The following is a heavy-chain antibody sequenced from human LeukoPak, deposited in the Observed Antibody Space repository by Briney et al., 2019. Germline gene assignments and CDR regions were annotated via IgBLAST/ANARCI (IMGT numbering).Heavy chain of an antibody. D-gene: IGHD3-10*01. V-gene: IGHV4-34*01. CDR3: ARDGYYYGSGSYHNGGFDY. Sequence: SETLSLTCAVYGGSFSAYYWSWIRQPPGKGLEWIGEISHSGSTNYNPSLKSRVTISVDTSKNQFSLKLSSVTAADTAVYYCARDGYYYGSGSYHNGGFDYWGQGTLVTVSS. CDR1: GGSFSAYY. J-gene: IGHJ4*02. CDR2: ISHSGST.